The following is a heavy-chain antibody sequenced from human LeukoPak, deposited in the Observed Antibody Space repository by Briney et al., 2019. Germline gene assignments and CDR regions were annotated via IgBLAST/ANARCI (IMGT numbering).Heavy chain of an antibody. CDR3: ARLWYSSGWYVGSFNNWFDP. Sequence: GESLKISCKGSGYSFTSYWIGWVRQMPGKGLEWMGIIYPGDSDTRYSPSFQGQVTISADKSISTAYLQWSSLKASDTAMYYCARLWYSSGWYVGSFNNWFDPGAREPWSPSPQ. D-gene: IGHD6-19*01. J-gene: IGHJ5*02. CDR1: GYSFTSYW. V-gene: IGHV5-51*01. CDR2: IYPGDSDT.